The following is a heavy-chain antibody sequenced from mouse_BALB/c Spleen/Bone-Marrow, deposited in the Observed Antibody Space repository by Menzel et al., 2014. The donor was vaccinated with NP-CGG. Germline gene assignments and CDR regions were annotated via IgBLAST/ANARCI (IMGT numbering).Heavy chain of an antibody. CDR1: GFTFNTYA. CDR2: IRSKSNNYAT. V-gene: IGHV10-1*02. CDR3: VKHRCGSSYWYFDV. Sequence: EVKLMESGGGLVQPKGSLKLSCAASGFTFNTYAMNWVRQAPGKGLEWVARIRSKSNNYATYYAVSVKDRFTISRDDSQSMLDLQMNNLKAEDTAMYYCVKHRCGSSYWYFDVWGAGTTVTVSS. J-gene: IGHJ1*01. D-gene: IGHD1-1*01.